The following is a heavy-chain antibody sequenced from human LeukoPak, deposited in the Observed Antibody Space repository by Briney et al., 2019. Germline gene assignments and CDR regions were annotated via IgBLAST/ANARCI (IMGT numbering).Heavy chain of an antibody. Sequence: GGSLRLSCEPSGFTFNSYVMHWVRQAPGKGLEWVAVISYDGSDEYYADSVKGRFTISRDNSKNTLYLQMNSLRAEDTAVYYCARDSGGSYFDYWGQGTLVTVSS. CDR2: ISYDGSDE. J-gene: IGHJ4*02. V-gene: IGHV3-30*04. CDR3: ARDSGGSYFDY. D-gene: IGHD3-16*01. CDR1: GFTFNSYV.